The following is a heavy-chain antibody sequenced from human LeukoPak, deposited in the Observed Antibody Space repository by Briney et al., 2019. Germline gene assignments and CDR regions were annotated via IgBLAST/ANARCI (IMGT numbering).Heavy chain of an antibody. D-gene: IGHD5-24*01. CDR2: ISAGGST. CDR1: GDSVSTYY. Sequence: SETLSLTCTVSGDSVSTYYWSWVRQSTARGLEWVGRISAGGSTNYNPSLKSRVTVPRDTSKNQLSLKLSSVTAADTAVYYCARGKDDRGIFDYWGQGTLVNVSS. J-gene: IGHJ4*02. CDR3: ARGKDDRGIFDY. V-gene: IGHV4-4*07.